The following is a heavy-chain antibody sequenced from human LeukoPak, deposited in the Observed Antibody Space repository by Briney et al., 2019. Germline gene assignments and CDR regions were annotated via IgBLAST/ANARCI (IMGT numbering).Heavy chain of an antibody. CDR2: ISLGNSTM. J-gene: IGHJ4*02. Sequence: PVGSLRLSCAASGFTFSSFTMNWARQVPGKGLEWISYISLGNSTMFYADSVKGRFTISRDNAKNSLYLQMNSLRDDDTAVYYCARVGNGRSWDYWGQGTLVTVSS. CDR1: GFTFSSFT. D-gene: IGHD2-15*01. V-gene: IGHV3-48*02. CDR3: ARVGNGRSWDY.